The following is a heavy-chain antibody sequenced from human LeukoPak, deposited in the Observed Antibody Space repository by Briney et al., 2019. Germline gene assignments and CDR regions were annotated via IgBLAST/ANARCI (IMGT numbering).Heavy chain of an antibody. CDR2: VNENGAET. CDR3: TKGDGGWYPIDY. D-gene: IGHD6-19*01. J-gene: IGHJ4*02. V-gene: IGHV3-23*01. Sequence: GASLRLSCAASGFTFNKDGMSWVRQAPGKGLEWVSTVNENGAETHYADSVKGRFTISRDNSKNTVLLQMNSLRADDTAPYYCTKGDGGWYPIDYWGQGTLVIVSS. CDR1: GFTFNKDG.